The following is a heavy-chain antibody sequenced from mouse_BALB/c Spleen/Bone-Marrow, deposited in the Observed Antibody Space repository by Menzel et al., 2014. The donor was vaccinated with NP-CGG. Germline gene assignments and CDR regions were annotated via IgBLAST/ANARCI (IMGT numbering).Heavy chain of an antibody. CDR1: GYSITSGYS. V-gene: IGHV3-1*02. Sequence: EVKLQESGPDLVKPSQSLSLTCTVTGYSITSGYSWHWIRQSPGNKLEWMGYIHYSGSTNYNPSLKSRISITRDTSKNQFFLQLNSVTTEDTATYYCARDYDPAWFAYWGQGTLVTASA. CDR2: IHYSGST. CDR3: ARDYDPAWFAY. D-gene: IGHD2-4*01. J-gene: IGHJ3*01.